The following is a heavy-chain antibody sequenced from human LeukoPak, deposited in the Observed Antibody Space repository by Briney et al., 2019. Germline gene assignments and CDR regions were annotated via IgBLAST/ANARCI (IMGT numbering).Heavy chain of an antibody. CDR2: ISYNGNNR. CDR1: GFTFSSHG. CDR3: ARWTGADFSGYYDY. V-gene: IGHV3-33*01. J-gene: IGHJ4*02. Sequence: GRPLRLSCAASGFTFSSHGMHWVRQAPGKGLECATFISYNGNNRYYADSVKGRFTISRDNSKNTLSLQMDSLRDEDSGVYYCARWTGADFSGYYDYWGQGTLVTVSS. D-gene: IGHD3-22*01.